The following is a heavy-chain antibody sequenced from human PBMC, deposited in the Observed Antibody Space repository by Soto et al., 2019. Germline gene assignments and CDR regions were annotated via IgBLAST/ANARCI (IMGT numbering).Heavy chain of an antibody. CDR1: GYTFTSYG. D-gene: IGHD4-17*01. J-gene: IGHJ4*02. V-gene: IGHV1-18*01. Sequence: ASVKISCKASGYTFTSYGISWVRQAPGQGLEWMGWISAYNGNTNYAQKLQGRVTMTTDTSTSTAYMELRSLRSDDTAVYYCARVPDFLRIVDYWGQGTLVTVSS. CDR2: ISAYNGNT. CDR3: ARVPDFLRIVDY.